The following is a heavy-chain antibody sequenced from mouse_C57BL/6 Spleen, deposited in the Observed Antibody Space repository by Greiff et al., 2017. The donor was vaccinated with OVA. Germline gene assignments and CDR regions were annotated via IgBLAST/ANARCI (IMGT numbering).Heavy chain of an antibody. J-gene: IGHJ3*01. Sequence: QVQLQQSGAELVKPGASVKISCKASGYAFSSYWMNWVKQRPGKGLEWIGQIYPGDGDTNYNGKFKGKATLTADKSSSTAYMQLSSLTSEDSAVYFCARAYYDGYSIFAYWGQGTLVTVSA. V-gene: IGHV1-80*01. CDR1: GYAFSSYW. D-gene: IGHD2-3*01. CDR2: IYPGDGDT. CDR3: ARAYYDGYSIFAY.